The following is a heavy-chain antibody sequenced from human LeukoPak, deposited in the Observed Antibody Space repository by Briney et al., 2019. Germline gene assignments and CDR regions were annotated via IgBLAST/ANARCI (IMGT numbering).Heavy chain of an antibody. V-gene: IGHV1-2*02. Sequence: GASVKVSFKPSGYTFTAYSIHWVRQAPGQGLEWMGWFNPKTGASNSAQQFKGRVTMTWDTSITTAYMELNWLRSDDTAVFYCARVSISRPNWGALDYWGQGTLVTVSS. CDR1: GYTFTAYS. CDR2: FNPKTGAS. J-gene: IGHJ4*02. D-gene: IGHD7-27*01. CDR3: ARVSISRPNWGALDY.